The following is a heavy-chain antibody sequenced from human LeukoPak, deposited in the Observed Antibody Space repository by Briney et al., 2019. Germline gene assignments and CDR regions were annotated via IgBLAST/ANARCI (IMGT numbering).Heavy chain of an antibody. CDR3: ASRKLGNDY. J-gene: IGHJ4*02. CDR1: GFRFRTYE. V-gene: IGHV4-59*01. D-gene: IGHD7-27*01. CDR2: IYYTGT. Sequence: GSLRLSCAASGFRFRTYEMDWVRQAPGKGLEWIGYIYYTGTSYNPSLKSRVTISADTSKNQFSLNLSSVTAADTAVYYCASRKLGNDYWGQGTLVTVSS.